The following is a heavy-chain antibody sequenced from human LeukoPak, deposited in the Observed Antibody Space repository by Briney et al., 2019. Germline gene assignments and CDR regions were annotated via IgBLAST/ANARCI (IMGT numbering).Heavy chain of an antibody. Sequence: GGSLRLSCPASGFTFSSYAMSWVRQAPGKGLEWVSAISGSGGSTYYADSVKGRFTISRDNSKNTLYLQMNSLRAEDTAVYYCAAEWGQWLARAFDYWGQGTLVTVSS. CDR3: AAEWGQWLARAFDY. CDR1: GFTFSSYA. CDR2: ISGSGGST. J-gene: IGHJ4*02. V-gene: IGHV3-23*01. D-gene: IGHD6-19*01.